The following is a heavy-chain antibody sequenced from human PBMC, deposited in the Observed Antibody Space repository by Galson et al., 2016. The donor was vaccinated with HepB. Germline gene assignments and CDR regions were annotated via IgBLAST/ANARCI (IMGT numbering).Heavy chain of an antibody. Sequence: SVKVSCKASGYTFTGYFIHWVRQAPGQGLEWMGWIKPNSGGTNYGQKFQGRVTMTRDTSISAAYMELSRLRSDDTAVYYCVRGSRSSSWYLVDPYNWFDPGGQGTLVTVSS. CDR3: VRGSRSSSWYLVDPYNWFDP. CDR2: IKPNSGGT. CDR1: GYTFTGYF. J-gene: IGHJ5*02. V-gene: IGHV1-2*02. D-gene: IGHD6-13*01.